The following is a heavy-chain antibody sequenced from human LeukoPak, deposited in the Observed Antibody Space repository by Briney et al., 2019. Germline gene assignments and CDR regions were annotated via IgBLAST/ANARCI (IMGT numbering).Heavy chain of an antibody. CDR3: ARDRGVAAHLDY. CDR2: IWYDGSNK. V-gene: IGHV3-33*01. Sequence: PGGPLRLSCAASGFTFSSYGMHWVRQAPSKGLEWVEVIWYDGSNKYYADSVRGRFTISRDNSKNTLYLQMSSLRAEDTAVYYCARDRGVAAHLDYWGQGTLVTVSS. D-gene: IGHD5-12*01. J-gene: IGHJ4*02. CDR1: GFTFSSYG.